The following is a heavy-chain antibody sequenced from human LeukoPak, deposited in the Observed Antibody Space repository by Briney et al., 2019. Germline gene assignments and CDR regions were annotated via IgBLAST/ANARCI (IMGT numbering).Heavy chain of an antibody. V-gene: IGHV3-21*01. CDR3: ASGAATGSGYYPRLFYY. J-gene: IGHJ4*02. Sequence: GGSLRLSCAASGFTFSSYSMNWVRQAPGKGLEWVSSISSSSSYIYYADSVKGRFTISRDNAKNSLYLQMNSLRAEDTAVYYCASGAATGSGYYPRLFYYWGRGTLVTVSS. CDR2: ISSSSSYI. CDR1: GFTFSSYS. D-gene: IGHD3-22*01.